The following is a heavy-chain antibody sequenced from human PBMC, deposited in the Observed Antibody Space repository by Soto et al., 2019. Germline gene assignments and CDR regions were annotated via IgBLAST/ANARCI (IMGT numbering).Heavy chain of an antibody. Sequence: QVQLVESGGGVIQPGKSLRLSCAASGFTFSSYGMHWVRQAPGKGLEWVALISYDGNNKYYIESVKGRFTISRDNFKDTVYVQMSSLRAEDTAVYYCARWDAELCAFDIWGQGTMVTVSS. CDR1: GFTFSSYG. V-gene: IGHV3-33*01. CDR3: ARWDAELCAFDI. J-gene: IGHJ3*02. CDR2: ISYDGNNK. D-gene: IGHD3-16*01.